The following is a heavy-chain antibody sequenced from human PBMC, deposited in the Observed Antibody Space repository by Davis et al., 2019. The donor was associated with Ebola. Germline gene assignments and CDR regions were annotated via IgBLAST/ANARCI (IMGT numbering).Heavy chain of an antibody. D-gene: IGHD3-10*01. CDR3: ARIGSGSGSYPYYYGMDV. CDR2: IYYSGST. Sequence: SETLSLTCTVSGGSISSYYWSWIRQPPGKGLEWIGYIYYSGSTNYNPSLKSRVTISVDKSKTQFSLKLSSVTAADTAVYYGARIGSGSGSYPYYYGMDVWGQGTTVTVSS. V-gene: IGHV4-59*12. CDR1: GGSISSYY. J-gene: IGHJ6*02.